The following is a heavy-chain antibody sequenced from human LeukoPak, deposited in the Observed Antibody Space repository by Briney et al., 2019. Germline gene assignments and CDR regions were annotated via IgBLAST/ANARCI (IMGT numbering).Heavy chain of an antibody. CDR2: ISGSGGST. Sequence: GGSLRLSCAASGFTFSSYAMSWVRQAPGKGLEWVSAISGSGGSTYYADSVKGRFTISRDNSKNTLYLQMNSLRAGDTAVYYCAKLNPWNYYDRRGYGYYFDYWGQGTLVTVPS. V-gene: IGHV3-23*01. D-gene: IGHD3-22*01. J-gene: IGHJ4*02. CDR3: AKLNPWNYYDRRGYGYYFDY. CDR1: GFTFSSYA.